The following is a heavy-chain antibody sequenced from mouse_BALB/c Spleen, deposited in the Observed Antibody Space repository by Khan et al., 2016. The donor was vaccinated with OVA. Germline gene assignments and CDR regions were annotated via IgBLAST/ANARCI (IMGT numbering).Heavy chain of an antibody. CDR1: GYTFTDYY. Sequence: QIQLVQSGTELARPGASVKLSCKASGYTFTDYYITWVKQRSRQGLEWIGEIYPGGGNTYYNENFKVKASLTADKSSNTAYMELTSLTTEDSAVYFCARVDTTSLDCWGQGTTLTVSS. D-gene: IGHD2-3*01. J-gene: IGHJ2*01. CDR2: IYPGGGNT. V-gene: IGHV1-77*01. CDR3: ARVDTTSLDC.